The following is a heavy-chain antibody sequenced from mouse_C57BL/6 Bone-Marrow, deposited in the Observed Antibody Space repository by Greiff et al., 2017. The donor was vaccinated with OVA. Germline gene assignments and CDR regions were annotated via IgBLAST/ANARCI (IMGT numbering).Heavy chain of an antibody. CDR3: ARDEDYAMDY. CDR1: GFTFSDFY. J-gene: IGHJ4*01. CDR2: SRNKANDYTT. V-gene: IGHV7-1*01. Sequence: EVMLVESGGGLVQSGRSLRLSCAPSGFTFSDFYMEWVRQAPGKGLEWIAASRNKANDYTTEYSASVKGRFIVSRDTSQSILYLQMNALRAEDTAIYYCARDEDYAMDYWGQGTSVTVSS.